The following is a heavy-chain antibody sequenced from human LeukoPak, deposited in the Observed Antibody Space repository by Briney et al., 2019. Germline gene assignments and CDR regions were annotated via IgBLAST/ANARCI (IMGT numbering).Heavy chain of an antibody. CDR2: INSDGSST. Sequence: GGSLRLSCAASGFTFSSYWMHWVRQAPGKGLAWVSRINSDGSSTSYADSVKGRFTISRDNSKKTLFLQMNSLRAEDTAVYYCAKNFGVSTTSFDYWGQGTLVTVSS. J-gene: IGHJ4*02. CDR1: GFTFSSYW. V-gene: IGHV3-74*01. CDR3: AKNFGVSTTSFDY. D-gene: IGHD3-10*01.